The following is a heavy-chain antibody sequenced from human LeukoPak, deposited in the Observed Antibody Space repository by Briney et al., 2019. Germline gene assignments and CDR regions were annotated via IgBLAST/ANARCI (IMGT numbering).Heavy chain of an antibody. J-gene: IGHJ6*02. CDR1: GYTSISYG. V-gene: IGHV1-18*01. Sequence: ASVKVSCKSSGYTSISYGISWMRQAPGQGLEWMGWISSYNGNTNYAQKFQGRVTITRDTSASTAYMELSSLRSEDTAVYYCAVSSSPGGHYYYGMDVWGQGTTVTVSS. D-gene: IGHD6-6*01. CDR3: AVSSSPGGHYYYGMDV. CDR2: ISSYNGNT.